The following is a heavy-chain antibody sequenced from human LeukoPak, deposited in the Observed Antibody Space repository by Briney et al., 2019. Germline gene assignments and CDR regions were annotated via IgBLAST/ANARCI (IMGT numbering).Heavy chain of an antibody. D-gene: IGHD3-16*02. CDR3: ARDGLTFGGVIVTDDAFDI. J-gene: IGHJ3*02. V-gene: IGHV1-69*04. CDR1: GGTFSSYA. Sequence: ASVKVSCKASGGTFSSYAISWVRQAPGQGLEWMGRIIPILGIANYAQKFQGRVTITADKSTSTAYMELSSLRSEDTAVYYCARDGLTFGGVIVTDDAFDIWGQGTMVTVSS. CDR2: IIPILGIA.